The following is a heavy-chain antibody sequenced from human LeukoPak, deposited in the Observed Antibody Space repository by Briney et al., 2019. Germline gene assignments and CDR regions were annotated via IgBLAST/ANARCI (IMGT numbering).Heavy chain of an antibody. Sequence: TGGSLRLSCVASGFTFDDYGMSWVRQAPGKGLEWVSGINWNGGSTGYADSVKGRFTISRDNAKNSLYLQMNSLRAEDTALYYCAREVPRGSYYAFDIWGQGTMVTVSS. CDR1: GFTFDDYG. V-gene: IGHV3-20*04. CDR3: AREVPRGSYYAFDI. J-gene: IGHJ3*02. CDR2: INWNGGST. D-gene: IGHD1-26*01.